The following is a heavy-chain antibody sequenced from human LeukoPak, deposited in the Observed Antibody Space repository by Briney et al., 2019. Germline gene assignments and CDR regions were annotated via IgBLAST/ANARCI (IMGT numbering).Heavy chain of an antibody. V-gene: IGHV3-30*18. CDR3: AKGIKAYYYYMDV. CDR2: ISYDGSNK. CDR1: GFTFSSYG. J-gene: IGHJ6*03. D-gene: IGHD2/OR15-2a*01. Sequence: GGSLRLSCAASGFTFSSYGMHWVRQAPGKGLEWVAVISYDGSNKYYADSVKGRFTISRDNSKNTLYLQMNSLRAEDTAVYYCAKGIKAYYYYMDVWGKGTTVTISS.